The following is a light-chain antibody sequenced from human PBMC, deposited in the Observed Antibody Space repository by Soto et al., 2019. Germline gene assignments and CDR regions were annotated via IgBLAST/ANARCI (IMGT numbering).Light chain of an antibody. CDR2: RNS. J-gene: IGLJ1*01. V-gene: IGLV1-47*01. CDR1: SSNIGTNY. Sequence: SAVRQPASACRSRWPPDTDSCSGSSSNIGTNYVYWHQQLPGTAPTLLIYRNSQRPSGVPDRFSGSKSGTSASLAISGLRSEDEADYYCATWDDRLNGHVFGTGTKVTVL. CDR3: ATWDDRLNGHV.